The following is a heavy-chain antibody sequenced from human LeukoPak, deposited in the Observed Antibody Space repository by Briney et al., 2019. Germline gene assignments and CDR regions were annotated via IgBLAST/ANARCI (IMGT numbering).Heavy chain of an antibody. V-gene: IGHV3-53*04. Sequence: GGSLRLSCAASGFTVSINYMNWVRQAPGKGLEWVSLIYSGGSTSYADSVKGRFTISRHNSKNTLSLQMNSLRAEDTAVYYCARVKFRGYFDYWGQGTLVTVSS. CDR2: IYSGGST. CDR1: GFTVSINY. J-gene: IGHJ4*02. CDR3: ARVKFRGYFDY. D-gene: IGHD3-10*01.